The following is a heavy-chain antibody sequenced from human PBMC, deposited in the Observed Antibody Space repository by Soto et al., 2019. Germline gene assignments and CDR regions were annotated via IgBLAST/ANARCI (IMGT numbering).Heavy chain of an antibody. CDR1: GYTFTRYN. V-gene: IGHV1-46*01. Sequence: QAQLVQAGAEVKKPGASANISCKASGYTFTRYNIHWVRQAPGQGLAWMGIIDTRGGSTDYTQRFQRRLTMTRDTSTGTVYMELSSLGSEDTAVYYCARDLPRDLVRGSFDIWGQGTMVTVSS. CDR3: ARDLPRDLVRGSFDI. J-gene: IGHJ3*02. D-gene: IGHD3-10*01. CDR2: IDTRGGST.